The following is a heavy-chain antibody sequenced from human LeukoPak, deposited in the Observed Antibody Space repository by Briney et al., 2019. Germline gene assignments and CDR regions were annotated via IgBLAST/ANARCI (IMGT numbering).Heavy chain of an antibody. D-gene: IGHD2-15*01. CDR1: GFTFSSYS. CDR2: ISSSSSYI. V-gene: IGHV3-21*01. Sequence: KPGGSLRLSCAASGFTFSSYSMNWVRQAPGKGLEWVSSISSSSSYIYYADSVKGRFTISRDNAKNSLYLQMNSLRAEDTAVYYCARMFSGGSCFDYWGQGTLVTVSS. CDR3: ARMFSGGSCFDY. J-gene: IGHJ4*02.